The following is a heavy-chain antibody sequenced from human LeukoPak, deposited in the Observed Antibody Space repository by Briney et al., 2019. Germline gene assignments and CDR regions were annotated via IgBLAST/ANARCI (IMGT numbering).Heavy chain of an antibody. V-gene: IGHV4-39*01. CDR2: IYYSGCT. D-gene: IGHD2-15*01. CDR3: ARPALGAFDI. CDR1: GGSISSSSDY. Sequence: SETLSLTCTVSGGSISSSSDYWGWIRPSPGKGLEWVGSIYYSGCTYYNPSLKRRVNISVDTSKNQFSLKVSSVTAAETAVYYCARPALGAFDIWGQGTMVTVSS. J-gene: IGHJ3*02.